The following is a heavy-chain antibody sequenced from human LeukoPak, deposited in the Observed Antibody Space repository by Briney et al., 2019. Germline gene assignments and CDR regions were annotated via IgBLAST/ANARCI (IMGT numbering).Heavy chain of an antibody. D-gene: IGHD6-19*01. CDR1: GGTISSYY. Sequence: SETLSLTCTVSGGTISSYYWSWIRQPPGKGLEWIGYIYYSGSTNYNPSLKSRLTISIDTSKNQFSLKLSSVTAADTAVYYCARHSGAGTGFVYWGQGTLVTVSS. J-gene: IGHJ4*02. CDR3: ARHSGAGTGFVY. V-gene: IGHV4-59*08. CDR2: IYYSGST.